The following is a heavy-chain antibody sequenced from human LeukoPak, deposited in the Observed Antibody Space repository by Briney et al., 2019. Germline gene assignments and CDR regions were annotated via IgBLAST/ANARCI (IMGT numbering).Heavy chain of an antibody. CDR2: IRYGGSSK. V-gene: IGHV3-30*02. CDR1: GFTFSSYG. CDR3: AKEGYSGSYSGDAFDI. D-gene: IGHD1-26*01. J-gene: IGHJ3*02. Sequence: QPGGSLRLSCAASGFTFSSYGMHWVRQAPGKGLEWVAFIRYGGSSKYYADSVKGRFTISRDNSKNTLYLQMSSLRAEDTAVYYCAKEGYSGSYSGDAFDIWGQGTMVTVSS.